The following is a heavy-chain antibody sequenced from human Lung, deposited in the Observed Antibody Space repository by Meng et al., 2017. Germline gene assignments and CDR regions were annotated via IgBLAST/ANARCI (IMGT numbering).Heavy chain of an antibody. Sequence: QVQLVQSGAEVKKPGSSVKVACKTSGGSFSTHTFSWVRQAPGQGLEWMGGLIAVFDKTKAAPSFQDRVTFTADESTSTAYMELSSLTFDDTAVYFCARGRRNEPLFDYWGQGTLVTVSS. CDR2: LIAVFDKT. J-gene: IGHJ4*02. CDR1: GGSFSTHT. V-gene: IGHV1-69*13. D-gene: IGHD1-14*01. CDR3: ARGRRNEPLFDY.